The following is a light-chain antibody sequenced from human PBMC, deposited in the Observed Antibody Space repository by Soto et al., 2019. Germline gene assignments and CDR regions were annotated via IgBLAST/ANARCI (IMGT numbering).Light chain of an antibody. J-gene: IGLJ2*01. CDR3: AVWDDSLDGVV. CDR2: SND. V-gene: IGLV1-44*01. CDR1: SSNIGDNT. Sequence: QSVLTQPPSASGTPGQSVTISCSGSSSNIGDNTVNWYQQLPGTAPKLLMYSNDQRWSGVPDRSSGSKSGTSASLAISGLQSEDEADYYCAVWDDSLDGVVFGGGTKLTVL.